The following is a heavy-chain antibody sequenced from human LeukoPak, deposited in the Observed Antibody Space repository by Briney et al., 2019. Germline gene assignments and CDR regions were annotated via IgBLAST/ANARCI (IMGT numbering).Heavy chain of an antibody. CDR1: GGSISSYY. V-gene: IGHV4-59*01. J-gene: IGHJ3*02. CDR2: IYYSGST. D-gene: IGHD2-15*01. Sequence: PSETLPLTCTVSGGSISSYYWSWIRQPPGKGLEWIGYIYYSGSTNYNPSLKSRVTISVDTSKNQFSLKLSSVTAADTAVYYCARDFKLGYCSGGSCYGAFDIWGQGTMVTVSS. CDR3: ARDFKLGYCSGGSCYGAFDI.